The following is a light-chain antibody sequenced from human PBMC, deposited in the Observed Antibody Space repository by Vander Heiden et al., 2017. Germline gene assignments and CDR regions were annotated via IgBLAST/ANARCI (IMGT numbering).Light chain of an antibody. CDR1: QSIGAH. Sequence: DIQMTQSPSSLSASVGDRITISCRASQSIGAHLNWYHQKPGRAPTLLIHGASNLQNVVSSRFSGSGSGTDFTLTISSLQPEDFATYYCQQTYTNPSYTFGQGTTVE. J-gene: IGKJ2*01. CDR3: QQTYTNPSYT. CDR2: GAS. V-gene: IGKV1-39*01.